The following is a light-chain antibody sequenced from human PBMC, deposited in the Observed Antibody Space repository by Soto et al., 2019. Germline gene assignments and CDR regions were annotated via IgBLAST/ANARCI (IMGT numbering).Light chain of an antibody. CDR1: KLGDRF. J-gene: IGLJ2*01. V-gene: IGLV3-1*01. CDR3: QAWDSSTGVV. Sequence: ELTQPPSVSVSPGQTASIPCSGDKLGDRFACWYQQKPGQSPVMVIYQDTRRPSGIPERFSGSNSGNTATLTISGTQAMDEADYYCQAWDSSTGVVFGGGTKLTVL. CDR2: QDT.